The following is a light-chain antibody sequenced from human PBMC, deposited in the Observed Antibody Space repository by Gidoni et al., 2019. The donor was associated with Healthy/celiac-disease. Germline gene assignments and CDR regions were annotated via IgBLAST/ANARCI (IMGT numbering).Light chain of an antibody. V-gene: IGKV1-17*01. Sequence: DIQMTKSPSSLSASVGDRVTITCRACQGIRNYLVLYQQKPGKAPNRLIYAASSLQSGVPSRFSGSGSGTVFTLTISSLQPEDFSTYYCLQHNSYHNTFGQGTKVEIK. CDR3: LQHNSYHNT. CDR2: AAS. CDR1: QGIRNY. J-gene: IGKJ1*01.